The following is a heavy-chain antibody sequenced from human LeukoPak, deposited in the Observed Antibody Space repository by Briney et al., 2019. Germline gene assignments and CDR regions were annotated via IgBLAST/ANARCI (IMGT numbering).Heavy chain of an antibody. CDR2: IKQDGSEK. CDR1: GFTFSSYW. Sequence: PGGSLRLSCAASGFTFSSYWMSWVRQAPGKGLEWVANIKQDGSEKYYVDSVKGRFTISRDNAKNSLYLQMNSLRAEDTAVYYCARDQDDSSGSGYYYYYYGMDVWGQGTTVTVSS. D-gene: IGHD3-22*01. CDR3: ARDQDDSSGSGYYYYYYGMDV. V-gene: IGHV3-7*03. J-gene: IGHJ6*02.